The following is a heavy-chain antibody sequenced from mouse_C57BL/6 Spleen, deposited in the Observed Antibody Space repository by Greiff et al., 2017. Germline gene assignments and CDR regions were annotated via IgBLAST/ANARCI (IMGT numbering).Heavy chain of an antibody. V-gene: IGHV1-52*01. CDR3: ARGKLGSPCDY. Sequence: QVQLQQPGAELVRPGSSVKLSCKASGYTFTSYWMHWVKQRPIQGLEWIGNIDPSDSETHYNQKFKDKATLTVDKSSSTAYMQLSSLTSEDSAVYYCARGKLGSPCDYWGQGTTLTVSS. J-gene: IGHJ2*01. CDR2: IDPSDSET. CDR1: GYTFTSYW. D-gene: IGHD4-1*01.